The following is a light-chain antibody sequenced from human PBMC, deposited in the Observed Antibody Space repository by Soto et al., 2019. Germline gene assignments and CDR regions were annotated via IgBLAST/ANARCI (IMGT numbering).Light chain of an antibody. CDR3: CSYAGSGTLV. Sequence: QSALTQPASVSGSPGQSITISCTGTSSDVGSYNLVSWYQQHPRKAPKLMIYEGSKRPSGVSNRFSGSKSGNTASLTISGLQAEDEADYYCCSYAGSGTLVFGTGTKVTVL. CDR1: SSDVGSYNL. V-gene: IGLV2-23*01. J-gene: IGLJ1*01. CDR2: EGS.